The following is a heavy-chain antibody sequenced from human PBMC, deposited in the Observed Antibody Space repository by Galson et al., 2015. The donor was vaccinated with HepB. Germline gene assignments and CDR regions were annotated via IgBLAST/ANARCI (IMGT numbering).Heavy chain of an antibody. D-gene: IGHD4-23*01. CDR3: ARDMDDYRGSYYYYGMDV. CDR1: GFTFSSYG. Sequence: SLRLSCAASGFTFSSYGMHWVRQAPGKGLEWVAVIWYDGSNKYYADSVKGRFTISRDNSKNTLYLQMNSLRAEDTAVFYCARDMDDYRGSYYYYGMDVWGQGTTVTVSS. J-gene: IGHJ6*02. V-gene: IGHV3-33*01. CDR2: IWYDGSNK.